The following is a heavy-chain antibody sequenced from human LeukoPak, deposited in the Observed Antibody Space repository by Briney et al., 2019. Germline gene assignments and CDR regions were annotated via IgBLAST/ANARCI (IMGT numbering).Heavy chain of an antibody. J-gene: IGHJ4*02. CDR3: ARIPRIDTAMAGNDY. CDR2: ISSSGSTI. Sequence: PGGSLRLSCAASGFTFSSYEMNWVRQAPGKGLEWVSYISSSGSTIYYADSVKGRFTISRDNAKNSLYLQMNSLRAEDTAVYYCARIPRIDTAMAGNDYWGQGTLATVSS. CDR1: GFTFSSYE. D-gene: IGHD5-18*01. V-gene: IGHV3-48*03.